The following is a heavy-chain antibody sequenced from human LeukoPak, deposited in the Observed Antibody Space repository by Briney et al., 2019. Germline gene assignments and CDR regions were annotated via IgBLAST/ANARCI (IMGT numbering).Heavy chain of an antibody. CDR3: AREGSILWWLAYFDY. V-gene: IGHV4-61*02. J-gene: IGHJ4*02. CDR1: GGSISSSSYY. D-gene: IGHD2-21*01. CDR2: IYTSGST. Sequence: PSETLSLTCSVSGGSISSSSYYWSWIRQPAGKGLEGIGRIYTSGSTNYNPSLKSRVTISVDTSKNQFSLKLSSVTAADTAVYYCAREGSILWWLAYFDYWGQGTLVTVSS.